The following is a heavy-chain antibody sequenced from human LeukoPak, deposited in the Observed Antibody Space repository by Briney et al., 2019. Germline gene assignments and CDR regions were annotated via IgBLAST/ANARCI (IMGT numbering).Heavy chain of an antibody. Sequence: GRSLRLSCAASGFTFSSYAMHWVRQAPGKGLEWVAVISYDGSNKYYADSVKGRFTISRDNSKNTLYLQMNSLRAEDTAVYYCARVAELYCSSTSCYQGGDYWGQGTLVTVSS. CDR1: GFTFSSYA. D-gene: IGHD2-2*01. J-gene: IGHJ4*02. V-gene: IGHV3-30-3*01. CDR2: ISYDGSNK. CDR3: ARVAELYCSSTSCYQGGDY.